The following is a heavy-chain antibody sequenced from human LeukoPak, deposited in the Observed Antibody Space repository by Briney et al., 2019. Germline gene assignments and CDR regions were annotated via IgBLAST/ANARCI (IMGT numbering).Heavy chain of an antibody. CDR1: GTSISTYY. CDR2: TYCGGST. CDR3: ALTNNWFDP. D-gene: IGHD4-11*01. J-gene: IGHJ5*02. V-gene: IGHV4-59*01. Sequence: SETLSLTCTVSGTSISTYYWNWIRQPPGKGLEWIGYTYCGGSTNYSPSLKGRVTISVDTSKNQFSLKLNSVTAADTAVYYCALTNNWFDPWGQGTLVTVSS.